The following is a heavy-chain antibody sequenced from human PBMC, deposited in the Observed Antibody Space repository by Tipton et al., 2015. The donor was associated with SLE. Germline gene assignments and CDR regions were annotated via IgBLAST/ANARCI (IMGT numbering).Heavy chain of an antibody. CDR2: INPSGST. Sequence: TLSLTCTVSGGSISSHYWSWIRQPPGKGLEWIGEINPSGSTNYNPSLKSRVTISVDTSKNQFSLKLSSVTAADTAVYYCARETGRPYWYFDLWGRGTLVTVSS. D-gene: IGHD1-1*01. CDR3: ARETGRPYWYFDL. J-gene: IGHJ2*01. V-gene: IGHV4-34*01. CDR1: GGSISSHY.